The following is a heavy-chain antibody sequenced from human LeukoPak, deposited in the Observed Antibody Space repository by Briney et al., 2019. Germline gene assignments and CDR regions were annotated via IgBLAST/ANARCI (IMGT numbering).Heavy chain of an antibody. CDR2: IIPIFGTA. D-gene: IGHD3-3*01. J-gene: IGHJ5*02. CDR1: GGTFSSYA. Sequence: ASVKVSCKASGGTFSSYAISWVRQAPGQGLEWMGGIIPIFGTANYAQKFQGRVTITADESTSTAYIELSSLRSEDTAVYYCARASSATRFGVALVRPGGWLDPWGHGTLVTVSS. V-gene: IGHV1-69*13. CDR3: ARASSATRFGVALVRPGGWLDP.